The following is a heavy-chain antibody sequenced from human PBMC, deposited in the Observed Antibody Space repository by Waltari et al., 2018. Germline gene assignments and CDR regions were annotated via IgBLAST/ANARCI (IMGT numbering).Heavy chain of an antibody. CDR2: RNPNSGNT. CDR1: GYTFTSYA. CDR3: ARGLTYYDFWSGYYAFDY. D-gene: IGHD3-3*01. V-gene: IGHV1-8*03. Sequence: QVQLVQSGAEVKKPGASVKVSCKASGYTFTSYAINWVRQATGQGLEWMGWRNPNSGNTGYAQKFKGRVTITRNTSISTAYRELSSLRSEDTAVYYCARGLTYYDFWSGYYAFDYWGQGTLVTVSS. J-gene: IGHJ4*02.